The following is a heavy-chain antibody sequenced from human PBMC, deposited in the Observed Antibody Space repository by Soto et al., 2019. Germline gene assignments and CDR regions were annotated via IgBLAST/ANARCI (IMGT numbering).Heavy chain of an antibody. V-gene: IGHV1-3*05. Sequence: QVQLAQSGAEERKPGASVKVSCEATGYTFTAYAMHWVRQAPGQRLEWMGWINPANGNTKYSQKFQGRLTITSDTSANTVYMELNSLTSEDTAMYYCTRSAISPYGGLIGPFDSWGQGNLVTVSS. D-gene: IGHD3-16*02. CDR2: INPANGNT. CDR1: GYTFTAYA. CDR3: TRSAISPYGGLIGPFDS. J-gene: IGHJ4*02.